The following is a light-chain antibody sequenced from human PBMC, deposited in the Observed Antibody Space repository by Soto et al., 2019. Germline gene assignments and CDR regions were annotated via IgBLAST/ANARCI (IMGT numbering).Light chain of an antibody. CDR3: QVWDSSSDLHVV. CDR1: NIGSKS. CDR2: YDS. J-gene: IGLJ2*01. Sequence: SYELTQPPSVSVAPGKTARITCGGNNIGSKSVQWYQQKPGQSPVLVIYYDSDRPSGIPERFSGYNSGNTATLTISRVEAGDEADYYCQVWDSSSDLHVVFGGGTKLTVL. V-gene: IGLV3-21*04.